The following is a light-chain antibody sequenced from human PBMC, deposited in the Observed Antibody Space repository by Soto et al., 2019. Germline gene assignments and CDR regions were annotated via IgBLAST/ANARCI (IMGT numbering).Light chain of an antibody. CDR1: SSNIGAGDE. J-gene: IGLJ2*01. CDR2: GNS. V-gene: IGLV1-40*01. Sequence: QSVLTQPPSVSGAPGQRVTISCTGSSSNIGAGDEVHWYQQLPGTAPKLIIYGNSNRPSGVPDRFSGSKSGTSASLAITGLQAEDEADYYCQSYDSSLSVVFGGGTKVTVL. CDR3: QSYDSSLSVV.